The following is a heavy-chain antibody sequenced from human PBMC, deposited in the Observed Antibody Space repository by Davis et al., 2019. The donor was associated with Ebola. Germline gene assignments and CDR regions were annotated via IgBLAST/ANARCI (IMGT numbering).Heavy chain of an antibody. Sequence: PGGSLRLSCAASGFSVSSNYLTWARQASGKGLEWVSVVYSGGNTYYADSVKGRFSISRDNSKKTLYLQMNSLRAEDTAVYYCAKDSNGSGSYYSHWGRGTLVTVSS. CDR1: GFSVSSNY. D-gene: IGHD3-10*01. V-gene: IGHV3-53*01. J-gene: IGHJ4*02. CDR2: VYSGGNT. CDR3: AKDSNGSGSYYSH.